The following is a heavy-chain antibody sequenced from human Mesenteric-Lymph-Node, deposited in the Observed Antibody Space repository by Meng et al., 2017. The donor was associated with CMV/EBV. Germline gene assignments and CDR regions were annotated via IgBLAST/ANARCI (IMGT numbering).Heavy chain of an antibody. CDR2: MNPNTGGT. V-gene: IGHV1-2*02. D-gene: IGHD1-26*01. J-gene: IGHJ4*02. CDR3: ARGEWELPPDY. CDR1: GYTFTGYY. Sequence: ASVKVSCKASGYTFTGYYIHWVRQAPGQGLEWMGWMNPNTGGTNYAQNFQRRVTMTRDTSITTAYMELNSLTSDDTAVYYCARGEWELPPDYWGQGTLVTVSP.